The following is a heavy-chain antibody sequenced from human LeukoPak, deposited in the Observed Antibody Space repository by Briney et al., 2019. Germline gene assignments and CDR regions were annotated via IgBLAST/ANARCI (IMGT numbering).Heavy chain of an antibody. J-gene: IGHJ3*02. Sequence: SETLSLTCTVSGGSISSSSYYWGWIRQPPGKGLEWIGSIYYSGSTYYNPSLKSRVTISVDTSKNQFSLKLSSVTAADTAVYYCARHNQLPPHDAFDIWGQGTMVTVSS. CDR3: ARHNQLPPHDAFDI. CDR2: IYYSGST. V-gene: IGHV4-39*07. CDR1: GGSISSSSYY. D-gene: IGHD2-2*01.